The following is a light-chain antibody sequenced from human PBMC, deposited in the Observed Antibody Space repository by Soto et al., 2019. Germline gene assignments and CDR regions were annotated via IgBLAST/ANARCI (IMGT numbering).Light chain of an antibody. CDR1: QTIRSW. Sequence: DLPMTQSPSTLSASVGDRVTITCRASQTIRSWLAWYQQKPGKAPNLLIYDASSLESGVPSRFSGSGSGTEFTLTISSLQPDDSATYYCQHYNIYPWTFGQGTKVEIK. V-gene: IGKV1-5*01. CDR2: DAS. J-gene: IGKJ1*01. CDR3: QHYNIYPWT.